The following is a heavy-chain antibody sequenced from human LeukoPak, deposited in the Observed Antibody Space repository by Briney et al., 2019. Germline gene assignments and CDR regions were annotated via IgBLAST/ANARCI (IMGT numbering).Heavy chain of an antibody. D-gene: IGHD2-2*02. V-gene: IGHV1-18*01. Sequence: ASVTVCCNASGYTFTSYGISWVRQAPGQGLERVGWISAYSGSTNNAQEVPGRVAITTDTYTSTAYMELRRLRSDDTAVYYCAKGGYCSSTSCYRGLDYWGQGTLVTVSS. J-gene: IGHJ4*02. CDR1: GYTFTSYG. CDR3: AKGGYCSSTSCYRGLDY. CDR2: ISAYSGST.